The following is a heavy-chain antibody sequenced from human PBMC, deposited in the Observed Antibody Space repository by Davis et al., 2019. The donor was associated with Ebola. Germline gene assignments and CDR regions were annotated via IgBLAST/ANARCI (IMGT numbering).Heavy chain of an antibody. J-gene: IGHJ5*02. V-gene: IGHV1-18*01. Sequence: ASVKVPCKASGYTFISYGISWVRQAPGQGLEWVGRVSAYNGDTNYAQKLQGRVTMTTDTSTSTAYMELRSLRSDDTAVYYCARGVTMVRGVDWFDPWGQGTLVTVSS. CDR1: GYTFISYG. CDR3: ARGVTMVRGVDWFDP. CDR2: VSAYNGDT. D-gene: IGHD3-10*01.